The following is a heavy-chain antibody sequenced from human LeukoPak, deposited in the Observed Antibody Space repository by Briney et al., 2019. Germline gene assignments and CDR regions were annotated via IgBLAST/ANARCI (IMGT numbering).Heavy chain of an antibody. CDR1: GFTVSSNY. Sequence: GGSLRLSCAASGFTVSSNYMSWVRQAPGKGLEWVSVIYSGGSTYYADSVKGRFTISRDNSKNTLYLQMNSLRAEDTALYYCARGGSSSWYDAPMWFDPWGQGTLVTVSS. CDR3: ARGGSSSWYDAPMWFDP. CDR2: IYSGGST. V-gene: IGHV3-53*01. D-gene: IGHD6-13*01. J-gene: IGHJ5*02.